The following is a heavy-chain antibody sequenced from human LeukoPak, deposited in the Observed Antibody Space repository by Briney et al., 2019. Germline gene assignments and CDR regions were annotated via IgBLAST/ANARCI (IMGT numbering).Heavy chain of an antibody. J-gene: IGHJ4*02. D-gene: IGHD4-23*01. CDR1: GGSISSYY. CDR3: ARGSYGGNSGY. Sequence: PSETLSLTCTVSGGSISSYYWSWIRQSPGKGLEWIGYIYYSGSTNYNPSLKGRVTISVDTSKNQFSLKLSSVTAADTAVYYCARGSYGGNSGYWGQGTLVTVSS. V-gene: IGHV4-59*01. CDR2: IYYSGST.